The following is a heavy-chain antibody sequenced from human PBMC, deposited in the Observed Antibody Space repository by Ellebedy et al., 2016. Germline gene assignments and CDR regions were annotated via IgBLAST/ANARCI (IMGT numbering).Heavy chain of an antibody. D-gene: IGHD2/OR15-2a*01. V-gene: IGHV3-7*01. CDR2: LKEDGSQK. CDR1: GFTFGNYW. J-gene: IGHJ6*03. Sequence: GESLKISXAGSGFTFGNYWMAWVRQAPGKGLEWVANLKEDGSQKYYVDSVRGRSTISRDNGKESLFLEVNNLRAEDTAVYYCARGNWSPPNYYYYYMDVWGKGTTVTVSS. CDR3: ARGNWSPPNYYYYYMDV.